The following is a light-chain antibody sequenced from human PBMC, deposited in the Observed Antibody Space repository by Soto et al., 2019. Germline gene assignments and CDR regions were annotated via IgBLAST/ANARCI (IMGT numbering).Light chain of an antibody. V-gene: IGLV7-46*01. Sequence: QAVVTQEPSLTVSPGGTVTVSCGSSAGAVTSAHFPYWFQQKHGQAPRTLIYDTNNRDSWAPARFSGSLVGGKAALTPSGAQPEDEADYYCLLYYSGVRVFGGGTKLTVL. CDR3: LLYYSGVRV. CDR1: AGAVTSAHF. J-gene: IGLJ3*02. CDR2: DTN.